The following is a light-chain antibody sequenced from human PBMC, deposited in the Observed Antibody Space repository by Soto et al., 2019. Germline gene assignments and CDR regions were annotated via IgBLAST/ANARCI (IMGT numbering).Light chain of an antibody. J-gene: IGKJ4*01. CDR2: DAS. CDR1: QSLSNY. Sequence: EIVLTQSPATLSLSPGERATLSCRASQSLSNYLAWYQQKPGQAPRLLIYDASNRATGIPARFSGSGSGTDFTLTISSLEPEDFGLYYCQHRSNWPLTFGGGTKVEIK. V-gene: IGKV3-11*01. CDR3: QHRSNWPLT.